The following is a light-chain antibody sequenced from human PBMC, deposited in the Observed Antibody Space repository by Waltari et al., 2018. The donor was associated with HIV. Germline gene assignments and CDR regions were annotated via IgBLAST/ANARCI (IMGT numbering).Light chain of an antibody. CDR2: STN. Sequence: QSVLTQPPSASGTPGQRVTISCSGSRSNIASNTVNWYQQLPGTAPKLLIYSTNPGPSVLPARFSGSKSGTSASLAICGLQSEDEAYYYCAAWDEHLNGWVFGGGTKLTVL. V-gene: IGLV1-44*01. J-gene: IGLJ3*02. CDR1: RSNIASNT. CDR3: AAWDEHLNGWV.